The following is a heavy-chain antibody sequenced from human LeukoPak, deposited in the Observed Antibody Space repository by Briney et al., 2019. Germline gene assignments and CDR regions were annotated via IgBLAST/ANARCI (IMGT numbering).Heavy chain of an antibody. J-gene: IGHJ5*02. CDR1: DYSISSGYY. V-gene: IGHV4-38-2*02. D-gene: IGHD3-10*01. CDR3: ARADYYYGLDP. Sequence: SETLSLTCTVSDYSISSGYYWGWIRQSPGKGLEWIGEINHSGSTNYNPSLKSRVTISVDTSKNQFSLKLSSVTAADTAVYYCARADYYYGLDPWGQGTLVTVSS. CDR2: INHSGST.